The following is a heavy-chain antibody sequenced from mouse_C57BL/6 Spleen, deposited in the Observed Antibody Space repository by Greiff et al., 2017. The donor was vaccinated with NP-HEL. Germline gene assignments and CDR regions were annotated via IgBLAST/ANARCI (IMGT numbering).Heavy chain of an antibody. V-gene: IGHV10-1*01. CDR1: GFSFNTYA. D-gene: IGHD4-1*01. CDR3: VRHGTCMDY. J-gene: IGHJ4*01. Sequence: EVKLVESGGGLVQPKGSLKLSCAASGFSFNTYAMNWVRQAPGKGLEWVARIRSKSNNYATYYADSVKDRFTISRDDSESMLYLQMNNLKTEDTAMYYCVRHGTCMDYWGQGTSVTVSS. CDR2: IRSKSNNYAT.